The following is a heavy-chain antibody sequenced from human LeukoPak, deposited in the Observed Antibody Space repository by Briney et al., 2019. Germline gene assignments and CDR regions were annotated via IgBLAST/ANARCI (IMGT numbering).Heavy chain of an antibody. Sequence: PGGSLRLSCAASGFSFSSYGMHWVRQAPGTGLEWVAVISYDGSNKYYADFVKGRLTISRDNSKNTLYLQMNSLRAGDTAVYYCAKDLGQWVVTSWFDPWGQGTLVTVSS. CDR3: AKDLGQWVVTSWFDP. CDR2: ISYDGSNK. V-gene: IGHV3-30*18. J-gene: IGHJ5*02. CDR1: GFSFSSYG. D-gene: IGHD3-22*01.